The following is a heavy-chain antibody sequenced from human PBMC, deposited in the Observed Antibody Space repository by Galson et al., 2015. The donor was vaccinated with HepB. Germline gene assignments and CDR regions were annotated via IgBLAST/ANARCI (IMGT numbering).Heavy chain of an antibody. J-gene: IGHJ5*02. CDR1: GYTFTSYG. CDR3: ARISLWFGETRGGFDP. V-gene: IGHV1-18*04. D-gene: IGHD3-10*01. CDR2: ISAYNGNT. Sequence: SVKVSCKASGYTFTSYGISWVRQAPGQGLEWMGWISAYNGNTNYAQKLQGRVTMTTDTSTSTAYMELRSLRSDDTAMYYCARISLWFGETRGGFDPWGQGTLVTVSS.